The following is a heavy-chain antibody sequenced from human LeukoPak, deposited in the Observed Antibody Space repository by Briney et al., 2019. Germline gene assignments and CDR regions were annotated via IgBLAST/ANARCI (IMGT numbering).Heavy chain of an antibody. CDR3: ARVAATPYQYYYMDV. CDR2: ISSSSRTM. V-gene: IGHV3-48*01. Sequence: GGSLRLSCAASGFTFSSYNMNWVRHAPGRGLEWVSYISSSSRTMYDADSVKGRFTISRDNAKNSLFLQMSSLRAEDTAVYYCARVAATPYQYYYMDVWGKGTTVTVSS. D-gene: IGHD2-15*01. CDR1: GFTFSSYN. J-gene: IGHJ6*03.